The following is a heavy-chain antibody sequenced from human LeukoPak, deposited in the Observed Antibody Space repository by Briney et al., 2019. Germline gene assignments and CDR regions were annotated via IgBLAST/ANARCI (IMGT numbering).Heavy chain of an antibody. J-gene: IGHJ4*03. CDR1: GESFSAYF. V-gene: IGHV4-34*01. CDR3: ASGSLTLSAARCFDD. CDR2: IDHRGIS. D-gene: IGHD2-2*01. Sequence: SETLSLTCAVHGESFSAYFWSWIRQVPGKGLEWIGEIDHRGISNYNPSLKSRATMLVDTSNNHFSLSLTSVTAADTATYYCASGSLTLSAARCFDDWGQGTVVTVSS.